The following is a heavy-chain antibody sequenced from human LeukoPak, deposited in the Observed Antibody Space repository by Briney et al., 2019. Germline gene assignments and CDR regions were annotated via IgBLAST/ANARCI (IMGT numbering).Heavy chain of an antibody. CDR2: IIGSGGYT. CDR3: VKLRGIYLDFDS. Sequence: GGSLRLSCAASGFTFSSYGMHWVRQAPGKGLEWVSAIIGSGGYTYYADSVKGRFTISRDNSKNTLSLQMDSLRAEDTAVYYCVKLRGIYLDFDSWGQGTLVTVSS. D-gene: IGHD1-26*01. V-gene: IGHV3-23*01. CDR1: GFTFSSYG. J-gene: IGHJ4*02.